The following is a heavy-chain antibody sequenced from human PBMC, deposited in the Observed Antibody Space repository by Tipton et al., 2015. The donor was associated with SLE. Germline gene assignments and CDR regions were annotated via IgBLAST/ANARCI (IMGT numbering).Heavy chain of an antibody. CDR1: GASVSSHY. D-gene: IGHD3-3*01. V-gene: IGHV4-59*02. Sequence: TLSLTCTVSGASVSSHYWNWIRQTPGKGLEWIGYIHYNRDTNYHPSLKSRVTISVDTSKNQLSLKLTSVTAADTAVYYCARVKSIFGVVIIDYWGQGTLVTVSS. CDR3: ARVKSIFGVVIIDY. J-gene: IGHJ4*02. CDR2: IHYNRDT.